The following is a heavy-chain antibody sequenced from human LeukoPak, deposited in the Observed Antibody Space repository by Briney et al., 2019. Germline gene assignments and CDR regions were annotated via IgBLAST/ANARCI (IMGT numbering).Heavy chain of an antibody. Sequence: SETLSLTCTVSGGSISSYYWSWIRQPPGKGLEWIGYIYYSGSTNYNPSLKSRVTISVDTSKNQFSLKLSSVTAADTAVYYCARGLRIVVVAARFDYWGQGTLVTVSS. D-gene: IGHD2-15*01. CDR3: ARGLRIVVVAARFDY. CDR2: IYYSGST. V-gene: IGHV4-59*12. CDR1: GGSISSYY. J-gene: IGHJ4*02.